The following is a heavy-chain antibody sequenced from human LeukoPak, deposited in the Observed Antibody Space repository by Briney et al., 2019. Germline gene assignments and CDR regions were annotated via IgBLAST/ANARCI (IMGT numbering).Heavy chain of an antibody. D-gene: IGHD2-15*01. CDR3: ARGVGYCSGGSCYDYWYFDL. Sequence: PSETLSLTCTVSGGSISNYYWSWIRQPPGKGLEYIGYIYYSGSTKYNPSLKSRVTISVDTSKNQFSLKLSSVTAADTAVYYCARGVGYCSGGSCYDYWYFDLWGRGTLVTVSS. CDR2: IYYSGST. CDR1: GGSISNYY. J-gene: IGHJ2*01. V-gene: IGHV4-59*01.